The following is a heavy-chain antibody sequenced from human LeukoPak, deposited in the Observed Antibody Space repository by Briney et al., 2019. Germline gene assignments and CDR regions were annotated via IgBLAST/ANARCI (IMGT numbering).Heavy chain of an antibody. D-gene: IGHD3-22*01. J-gene: IGHJ4*02. V-gene: IGHV1-69*05. CDR1: GGTFSSYA. CDR2: IIPIFGTA. CDR3: ARGGYYDSSGYKSFDY. Sequence: SVKVSCKASGGTFSSYAISWVRQAPGQGLEWMGRIIPIFGTANYAQKFQGRVTITTDESTSTAYMELSSLRSEDTAAYYCARGGYYDSSGYKSFDYWGQGTLVTVSS.